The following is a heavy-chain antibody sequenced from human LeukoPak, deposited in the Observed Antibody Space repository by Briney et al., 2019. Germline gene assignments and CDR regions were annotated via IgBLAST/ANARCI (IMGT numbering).Heavy chain of an antibody. CDR2: ITNDGSTT. J-gene: IGHJ6*03. CDR1: GSTFSTYW. D-gene: IGHD2-8*02. V-gene: IGHV3-74*01. CDR3: TREPGYYYYMDV. Sequence: GGSLRLSCAASGSTFSTYWMHWVRQAPGKGLVWVSRITNDGSTTSYADSVKGRFTISRDNAKNTLYLQMSSLRDEDTAVYYCTREPGYYYYMDVWGKGTTVTVSS.